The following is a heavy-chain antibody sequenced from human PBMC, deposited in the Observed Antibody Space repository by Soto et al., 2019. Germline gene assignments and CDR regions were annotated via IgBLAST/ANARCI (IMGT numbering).Heavy chain of an antibody. CDR2: IYYSGSI. J-gene: IGHJ5*02. CDR3: ARLLYGSGERFDP. Sequence: PSETLSLTCTVSGGSISSYYWSWIRQPPGKGLEWIGYIYYSGSINYNPSLKSRVTISVDTSKNQFFLKLSSVTAADTAVYYCARLLYGSGERFDPWGQGTLVTVSS. D-gene: IGHD3-10*01. CDR1: GGSISSYY. V-gene: IGHV4-59*08.